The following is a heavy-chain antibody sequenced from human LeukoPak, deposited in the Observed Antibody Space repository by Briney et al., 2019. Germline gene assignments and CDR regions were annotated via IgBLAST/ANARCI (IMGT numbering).Heavy chain of an antibody. Sequence: GGTLRLSCAASGFTFSNYGMSWVRQAPGKGLEWVSGISPSGDIKYYVDSVKGRFTISRDNSKNTLYLQMNSLRAEDTAVYYCARDLRGDCSSTSCYGPSRYFDYWGQGTLVTVSS. CDR3: ARDLRGDCSSTSCYGPSRYFDY. CDR1: GFTFSNYG. V-gene: IGHV3-23*01. J-gene: IGHJ4*02. D-gene: IGHD2-2*01. CDR2: ISPSGDIK.